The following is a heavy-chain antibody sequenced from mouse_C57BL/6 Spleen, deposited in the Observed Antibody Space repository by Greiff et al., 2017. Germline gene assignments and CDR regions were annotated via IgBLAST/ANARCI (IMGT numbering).Heavy chain of an antibody. CDR3: TSGDYYAMCG. J-gene: IGHJ4*01. CDR2: ISSGGDYI. V-gene: IGHV5-9-1*02. Sequence: EVKVVESGEGLVKPGGSLTLSCAASGFTFSSYAMSWVRQTPEKRLEWVAYISSGGDYIYYAETVKGRFTISRDNARNTLYLQMSSLKSEDTAMYYCTSGDYYAMCGWGKGTSVTVAS. CDR1: GFTFSSYA.